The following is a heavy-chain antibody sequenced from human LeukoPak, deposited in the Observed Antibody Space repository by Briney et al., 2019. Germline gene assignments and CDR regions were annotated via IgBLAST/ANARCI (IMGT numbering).Heavy chain of an antibody. CDR1: GFTFSSYA. CDR2: ISGSGGST. Sequence: GGSLRLSCAASGFTFSSYAMSWVRQAPGKGLEWVSAISGSGGSTYYADSVKGRFTLSRDTSKNTLYLQMTSLRAEDRAVYYCAKVGRLLYSYYFDYWGQGSLVTVSS. D-gene: IGHD2-2*02. CDR3: AKVGRLLYSYYFDY. J-gene: IGHJ4*02. V-gene: IGHV3-23*01.